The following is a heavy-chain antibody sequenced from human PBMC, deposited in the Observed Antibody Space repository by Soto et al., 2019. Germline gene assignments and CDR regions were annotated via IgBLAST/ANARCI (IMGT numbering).Heavy chain of an antibody. Sequence: QVQLVQSGAEVKKPGSSVKVSCKASGGSFNTYAISWVRQAPGQGLEWMGGIIPFFGKPNYAQRLTDRVTIMADESPSTAYIEFSHLRSDETVVYYYAGGHCGSMVDYSMDVWGQGTPVTVSS. CDR2: IIPFFGKP. V-gene: IGHV1-69*12. J-gene: IGHJ6*02. D-gene: IGHD2-15*01. CDR3: AGGHCGSMVDYSMDV. CDR1: GGSFNTYA.